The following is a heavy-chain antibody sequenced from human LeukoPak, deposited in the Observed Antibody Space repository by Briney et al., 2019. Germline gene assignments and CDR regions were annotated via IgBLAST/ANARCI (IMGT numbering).Heavy chain of an antibody. CDR2: IHPGDSDT. CDR1: GYSFTSYW. J-gene: IGHJ4*02. V-gene: IGHV5-51*01. CDR3: ARRSGSYFDY. Sequence: PGESLKISCKGSGYSFTSYWSAWVRQMPGKGLEWMGIIHPGDSDTRYSPSFQGQVTISADKSISTAYLQWNSLKASDTAMYYCARRSGSYFDYWGQGTLVTVSS. D-gene: IGHD1-26*01.